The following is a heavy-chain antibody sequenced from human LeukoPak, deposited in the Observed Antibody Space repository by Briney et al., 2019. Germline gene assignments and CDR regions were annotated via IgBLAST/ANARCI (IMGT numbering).Heavy chain of an antibody. CDR2: ISACNGNT. J-gene: IGHJ4*02. CDR3: ARFWGTLGTSDY. D-gene: IGHD7-27*01. Sequence: ASVKVSCKASGYTFTSYGISWVRQAPGQGLEWMGWISACNGNTNYAQKLQGRVIMTTDTSTSTAYMELRSLRSDDTAVYYCARFWGTLGTSDYWGQGTLVTVSS. CDR1: GYTFTSYG. V-gene: IGHV1-18*01.